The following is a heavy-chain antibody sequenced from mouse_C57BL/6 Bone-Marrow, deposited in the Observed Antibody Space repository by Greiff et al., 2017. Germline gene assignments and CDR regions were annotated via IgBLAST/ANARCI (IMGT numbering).Heavy chain of an antibody. CDR1: GFSLTSYG. Sequence: QVQLKESGPGLVQPSQSLSITCTVSGFSLTSYGVHWVRQSPGKGLAWLGVIWSGGSTDYNAAFISRLSISKDNSKSQVFFKMNSLQADDTAIYYCARSTMVTTYYFDYWGQGTTLTVSS. D-gene: IGHD2-1*01. V-gene: IGHV2-2*01. CDR2: IWSGGST. J-gene: IGHJ2*01. CDR3: ARSTMVTTYYFDY.